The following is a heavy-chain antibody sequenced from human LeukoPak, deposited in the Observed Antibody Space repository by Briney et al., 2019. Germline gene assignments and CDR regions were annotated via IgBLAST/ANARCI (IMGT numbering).Heavy chain of an antibody. J-gene: IGHJ4*01. CDR1: GYTFTSNY. CDR2: INPSGGST. Sequence: ASVKVSCKASGYTFTSNYIHWLRQAPGQGLEWMGLINPSGGSTSYAQKFQGRVTMTRDTSTSTVYMELSSLRSEDTAVYYCARXVXSYYXDSSGSPIGSHFDYWGXGTLVTXSS. CDR3: ARXVXSYYXDSSGSPIGSHFDY. D-gene: IGHD3-22*01. V-gene: IGHV1-46*01.